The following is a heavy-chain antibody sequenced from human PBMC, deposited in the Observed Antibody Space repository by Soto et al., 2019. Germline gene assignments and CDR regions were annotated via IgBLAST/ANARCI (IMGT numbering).Heavy chain of an antibody. CDR3: ARDERFCTGGSCYPRWFDP. D-gene: IGHD2-15*01. CDR2: IYDSGST. Sequence: QLQLQESGPGLVKPSETLSLTCTVSGASIGSTTYYWSWIRQPPGRGLEWIGSIYDSGSTDYNPSLKCRLTISVDTTKNEFSVNLDSVTAADSAMYYCARDERFCTGGSCYPRWFDPWGRGTLVTVSS. J-gene: IGHJ5*02. CDR1: GASIGSTTYY. V-gene: IGHV4-39*01.